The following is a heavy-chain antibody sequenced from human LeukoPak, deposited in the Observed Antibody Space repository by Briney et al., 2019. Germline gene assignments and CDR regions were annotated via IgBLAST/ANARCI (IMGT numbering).Heavy chain of an antibody. D-gene: IGHD4-17*01. CDR2: IYYSGST. Sequence: SETLSLTCTVSGGSISSSSYYWGWIRQPPGKGLEWIGSIYYSGSTNYNPSLKSRVTISVDTSKNQFSLKLSSVTAADTAVYYCARHAKIYHDYGDYRDYYYYYMDVWGKGTTVTISS. J-gene: IGHJ6*03. CDR1: GGSISSSSYY. CDR3: ARHAKIYHDYGDYRDYYYYYMDV. V-gene: IGHV4-39*01.